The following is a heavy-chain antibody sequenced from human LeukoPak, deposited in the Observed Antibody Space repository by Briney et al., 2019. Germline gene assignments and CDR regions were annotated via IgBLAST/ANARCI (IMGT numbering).Heavy chain of an antibody. V-gene: IGHV4-4*02. CDR2: IYHSGST. J-gene: IGHJ4*02. Sequence: SGTLSLTCAVSGGSISSSNWWSWVRQPPGKGLEWIGEIYHSGSTNYNPSLKSRVTISVDKSKNQFSLKLSSVTAADTAVYYCAGKSITMVRGVPFDYWGQGTLVTVSS. CDR3: AGKSITMVRGVPFDY. CDR1: GGSISSSNW. D-gene: IGHD3-10*01.